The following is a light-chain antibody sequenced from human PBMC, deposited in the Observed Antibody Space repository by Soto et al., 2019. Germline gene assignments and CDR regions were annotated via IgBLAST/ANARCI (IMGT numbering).Light chain of an antibody. CDR3: QQYYSYSVT. Sequence: DIQMTQSPSTLSASVGDRVTITCRASQSISSWLAWYQQKPGKAPKLLIYDASSLESGVPSRFSGSGSGTEFTLTISSLQPDDFATYYCQQYYSYSVTFGQGTKVEIK. V-gene: IGKV1-5*01. CDR1: QSISSW. CDR2: DAS. J-gene: IGKJ1*01.